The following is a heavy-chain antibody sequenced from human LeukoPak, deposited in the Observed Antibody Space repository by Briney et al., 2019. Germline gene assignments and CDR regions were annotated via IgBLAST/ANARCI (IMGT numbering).Heavy chain of an antibody. J-gene: IGHJ6*03. CDR3: ARDKGQSLTYYYYMDV. CDR1: GGSISSHY. V-gene: IGHV4-59*11. Sequence: PSETLSLTCTVSGGSISSHYWSWIRQPPGKGLEWIGYIYYSGSTNYNPSLKSRVTISVDTSKNQFSLKLSSVTAADTAVYYCARDKGQSLTYYYYMDVWGKGTTVTVSS. CDR2: IYYSGST.